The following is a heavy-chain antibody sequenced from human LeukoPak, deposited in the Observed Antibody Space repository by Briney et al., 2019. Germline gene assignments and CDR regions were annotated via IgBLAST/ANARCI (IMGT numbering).Heavy chain of an antibody. J-gene: IGHJ3*02. D-gene: IGHD1-26*01. CDR3: AKDISTGELPDAFDI. V-gene: IGHV4-59*01. Sequence: PSETLSLTCTVSGGSISSYYWSWIRQPPGKGLEWIGYIYYSGSTNYNPSLKSRVTISVDTSKNQFSLKLSSVTAADTALYYCAKDISTGELPDAFDIWGQGTMVTVSS. CDR2: IYYSGST. CDR1: GGSISSYY.